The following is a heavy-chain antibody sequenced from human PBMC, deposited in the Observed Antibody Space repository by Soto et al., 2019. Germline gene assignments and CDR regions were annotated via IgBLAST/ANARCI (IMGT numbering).Heavy chain of an antibody. V-gene: IGHV1-18*01. J-gene: IGHJ6*02. CDR3: ARDRRPPLTRQLVRSGYYYYGMDV. Sequence: QVQLVQSGAEVKKPGASVKVSCKASGYTFTSYGISWVRQAPGQGLEWMGWISAYNGNTNYAQKLQGRVTMTTDTSTSTAYMELRSLRSDDTAVYYCARDRRPPLTRQLVRSGYYYYGMDVWGQGTTVTVSS. D-gene: IGHD6-13*01. CDR2: ISAYNGNT. CDR1: GYTFTSYG.